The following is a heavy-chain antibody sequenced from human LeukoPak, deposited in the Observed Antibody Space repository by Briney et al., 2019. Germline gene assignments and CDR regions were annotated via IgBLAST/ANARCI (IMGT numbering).Heavy chain of an antibody. CDR2: IYSGGST. V-gene: IGHV3-NL1*01. CDR1: GFTFSSYG. CDR3: ASVVGATRFFDY. J-gene: IGHJ4*02. D-gene: IGHD1-26*01. Sequence: GGSLRLSCAASGFTFSSYGMHWVRQAPGKGLEWVSVIYSGGSTYYSDSVKGRFTISRDNSKNTLYLQMNSLRAEDTAVYYCASVVGATRFFDYWGQGTLVTVSS.